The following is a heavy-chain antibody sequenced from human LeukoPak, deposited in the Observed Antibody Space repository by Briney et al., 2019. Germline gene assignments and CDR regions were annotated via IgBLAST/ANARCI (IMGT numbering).Heavy chain of an antibody. CDR1: GFTFSSYW. CDR3: ARDQVAVNYYYYYYMDV. D-gene: IGHD6-19*01. Sequence: QTGGSLRLSCAASGFTFSSYWMSWVRQAPGKGLEWVANIKQDGSEKYYVDSVKGRFTISRDNAKNSLYLQMNSLRAEDTAVYYCARDQVAVNYYYYYYMDVWGKGTTVTVSS. V-gene: IGHV3-7*01. CDR2: IKQDGSEK. J-gene: IGHJ6*03.